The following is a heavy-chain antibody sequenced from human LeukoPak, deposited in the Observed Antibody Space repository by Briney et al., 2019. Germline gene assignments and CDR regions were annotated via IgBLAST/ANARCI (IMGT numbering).Heavy chain of an antibody. CDR1: GGSFSGYY. CDR2: INHSGST. CDR3: AGVYDSSGYYLF. V-gene: IGHV4-34*01. D-gene: IGHD3-22*01. Sequence: SETLSLTCAVYGGSFSGYYWSWIRQPPGKGLEWIGEINHSGSTNYNPSLKSRVTISVDTSKNQFSLKLSSVTAADTAVYYCAGVYDSSGYYLFGGRGPLVTVSS. J-gene: IGHJ4*02.